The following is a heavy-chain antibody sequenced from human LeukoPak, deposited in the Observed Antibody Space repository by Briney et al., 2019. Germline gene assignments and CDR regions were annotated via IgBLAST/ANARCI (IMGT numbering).Heavy chain of an antibody. V-gene: IGHV1-8*01. CDR3: AREPRRFGD. CDR2: MNPNSGYT. Sequence: ASVKVSCKASGYTFTSYDINWVRQATGQGLEWLGYMNPNSGYTGYAQKFQGRVTMTSDTSINTAYMEPSSLRSEDTAVYYCAREPRRFGDWGQGTLVTVSS. CDR1: GYTFTSYD. D-gene: IGHD3-10*01. J-gene: IGHJ4*02.